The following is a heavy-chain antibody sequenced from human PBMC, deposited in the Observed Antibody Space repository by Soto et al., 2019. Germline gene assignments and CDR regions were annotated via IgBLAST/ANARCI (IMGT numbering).Heavy chain of an antibody. CDR3: ARGSCRSISCYGFDH. V-gene: IGHV4-4*07. D-gene: IGHD2-2*01. Sequence: QVQLQESGPGLVKPSETLSLTCTVSGGSLSSYYWSWIRQPAGQGLEWIGRISTSGSTTYNPSLKSRVTRSVDTSKNQFSLRLSSVTAADTAVYYCARGSCRSISCYGFDHWGQGTLVTVSS. CDR2: ISTSGST. CDR1: GGSLSSYY. J-gene: IGHJ4*02.